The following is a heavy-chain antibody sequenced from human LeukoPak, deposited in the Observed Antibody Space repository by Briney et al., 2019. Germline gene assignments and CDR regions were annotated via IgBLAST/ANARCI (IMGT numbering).Heavy chain of an antibody. CDR3: AKDGLAWENYFGC. CDR2: ISGSGGST. V-gene: IGHV3-23*01. D-gene: IGHD1-26*01. J-gene: IGHJ4*02. CDR1: GFTFSSYA. Sequence: GGSLRLSCAASGFTFSSYAMTWVRQAPGKGLKWVSVISGSGGSTHYADSVKGRFTISRDNSKNTVYLQMSSLRVEDAAVYYCAKDGLAWENYFGCWGQGTLVSVSS.